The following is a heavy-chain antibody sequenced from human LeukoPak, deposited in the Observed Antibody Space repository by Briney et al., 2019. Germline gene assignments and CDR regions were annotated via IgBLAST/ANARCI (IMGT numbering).Heavy chain of an antibody. CDR3: VRVRSRWFERVLYY. V-gene: IGHV4-59*01. J-gene: IGHJ4*02. D-gene: IGHD6-13*01. CDR1: GGSISSYY. CDR2: IYYSGST. Sequence: WESLSLTCTVSGGSISSYYWSWIPQPTGKGLEWIEYIYYSGSTNYNPSLKSRVTISVDTSKNQFSLKLSAVSAADTAVYYCVRVRSRWFERVLYYCGQGDLVTVSS.